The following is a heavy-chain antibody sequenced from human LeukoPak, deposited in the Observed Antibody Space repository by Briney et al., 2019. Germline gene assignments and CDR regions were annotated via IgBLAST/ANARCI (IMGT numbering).Heavy chain of an antibody. D-gene: IGHD3-22*01. V-gene: IGHV4-59*01. CDR1: GGSISSYY. CDR3: ARNYDSSGYYEDYYYYGMDV. Sequence: PSETLSLTCTVSGGSISSYYWSWIRQPPGKGLEWIGYIYYSGSTNYNPSLKSRVTISVDTSKNQFSLKLSSVTAADTAVYYCARNYDSSGYYEDYYYYGMDVWGQGTTVTVSS. CDR2: IYYSGST. J-gene: IGHJ6*02.